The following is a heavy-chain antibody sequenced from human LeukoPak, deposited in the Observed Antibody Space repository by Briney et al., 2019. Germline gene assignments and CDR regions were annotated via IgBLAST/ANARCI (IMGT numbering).Heavy chain of an antibody. J-gene: IGHJ4*02. CDR2: INHSGST. CDR3: ARVGTDY. CDR1: GRSFSGFY. V-gene: IGHV4-34*01. Sequence: SETLSLTCAVDGRSFSGFYSGCIRQPPGKGLEWIGEINHSGSTNYNPSLKSRVTISVDTSKNQFSLKLSSVTAADTAVYYCARVGTDYWGQGTLVTVSS. D-gene: IGHD7-27*01.